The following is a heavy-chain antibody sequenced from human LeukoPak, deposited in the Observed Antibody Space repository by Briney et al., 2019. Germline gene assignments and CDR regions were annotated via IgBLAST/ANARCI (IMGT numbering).Heavy chain of an antibody. D-gene: IGHD4-23*01. J-gene: IGHJ4*02. CDR2: INHSGST. Sequence: KPSETLSLTWAVYGGSFSGYYWSWIRQPPGKGLEWIGEINHSGSTNYNPSLKSRVTISVDTSKNQFSLKLSSVTAADTAVYYCAREVVTRHIDYWGQGTLVTVSS. CDR1: GGSFSGYY. V-gene: IGHV4-34*01. CDR3: AREVVTRHIDY.